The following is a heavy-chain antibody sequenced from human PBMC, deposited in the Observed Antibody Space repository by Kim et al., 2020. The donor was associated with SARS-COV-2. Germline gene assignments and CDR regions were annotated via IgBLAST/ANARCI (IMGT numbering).Heavy chain of an antibody. CDR3: AGEVVKTSLYYYYGMDV. V-gene: IGHV4-39*01. D-gene: IGHD3-22*01. J-gene: IGHJ6*02. Sequence: LKSRVTIAVDTSKNQFSLKLSSVTAADTAVYYCAGEVVKTSLYYYYGMDVWGQGTTVTVSS.